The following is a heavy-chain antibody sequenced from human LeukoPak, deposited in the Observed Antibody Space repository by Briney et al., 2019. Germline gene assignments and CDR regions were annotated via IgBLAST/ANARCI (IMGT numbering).Heavy chain of an antibody. J-gene: IGHJ4*02. V-gene: IGHV3-21*01. CDR3: ARGHTAVTRHFDF. CDR1: GFTFTTYS. CDR2: ISSGSSAI. D-gene: IGHD4-17*01. Sequence: GGSLRLSCEASGFTFTTYSMTWVRQAPGKGLEWVSIISSGSSAIFSADALKGRFTISRDDAKNLLYLDMNSLRAEDTAVYYCARGHTAVTRHFDFWGQGTLVTVPS.